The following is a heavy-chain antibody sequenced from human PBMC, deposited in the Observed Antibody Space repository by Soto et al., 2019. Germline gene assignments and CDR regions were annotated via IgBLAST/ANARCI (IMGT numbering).Heavy chain of an antibody. CDR3: ARDKITGLFDY. V-gene: IGHV4-34*01. CDR1: GGSFSGYY. CDR2: INHRGST. J-gene: IGHJ4*02. D-gene: IGHD2-8*02. Sequence: QVQLQQWGAGLLKPSETLSLTCAVYGGSFSGYYWTWLRQPPGTGLEWIGAINHRGSTNYNPSLKSRVTISVDTSKNQFSLKLTSVTAADTAVYYCARDKITGLFDYWGQGTLVTVSS.